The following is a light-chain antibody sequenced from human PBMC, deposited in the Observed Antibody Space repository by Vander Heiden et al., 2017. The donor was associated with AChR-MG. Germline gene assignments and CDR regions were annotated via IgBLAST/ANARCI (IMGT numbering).Light chain of an antibody. Sequence: SYVLTQPPSVSVAPGQTARITCGGNNIGSKSVHWYQQKPGQAPVLFVYDDSDRPSGIPERFSGSNSGNTATLTISRVEAGDEADYYCQVWDSSSVVVFGGGTKLTVL. CDR2: DDS. J-gene: IGLJ2*01. V-gene: IGLV3-21*02. CDR3: QVWDSSSVVV. CDR1: NIGSKS.